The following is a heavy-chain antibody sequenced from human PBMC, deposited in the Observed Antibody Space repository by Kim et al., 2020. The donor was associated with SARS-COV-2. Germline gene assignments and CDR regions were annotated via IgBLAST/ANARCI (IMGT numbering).Heavy chain of an antibody. J-gene: IGHJ4*02. CDR1: GYTFTNYY. V-gene: IGHV1-46*01. CDR2: INPSDGSI. Sequence: ASVKVSCKASGYTFTNYYMHWVRQAPGQGLEWMGMINPSDGSIRYAQKFQGRVTMTRDTSTSTLYMELSSLRSEDTALYYCARGHSRFALPPYYFDYWGQGTLVTVSS. CDR3: ARGHSRFALPPYYFDY. D-gene: IGHD3-10*01.